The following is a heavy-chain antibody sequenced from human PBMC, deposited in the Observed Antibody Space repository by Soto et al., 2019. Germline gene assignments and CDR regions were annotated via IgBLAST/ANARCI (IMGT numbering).Heavy chain of an antibody. CDR3: ARGILGYCSGGSCEYFDY. CDR1: GYTFTGYY. J-gene: IGHJ4*02. CDR2: INPNSGAT. V-gene: IGHV1-2*04. D-gene: IGHD2-15*01. Sequence: QVQLVQSGAEVKKPAASVKVSCQASGYTFTGYYMHWVRQAPGQGLEWIGWINPNSGATNYAQKFQGWVTMTRDTSISTDYMELSRLRSDDTAVYYCARGILGYCSGGSCEYFDYWGQGTLVTVSS.